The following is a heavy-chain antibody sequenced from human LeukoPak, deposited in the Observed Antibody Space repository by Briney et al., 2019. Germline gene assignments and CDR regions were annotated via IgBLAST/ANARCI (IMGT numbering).Heavy chain of an antibody. CDR1: GFTFSSYA. D-gene: IGHD4-17*01. J-gene: IGHJ5*02. CDR3: ARDPYGDYVGLFDP. CDR2: ISYDGSNK. Sequence: GGSLRLSCAASGFTFSSYAMHWVRQAPGKGLEWVAVISYDGSNKYYADSVKGRFTISRDNPKNTLYLQMNSLRAEDTAVYYCARDPYGDYVGLFDPWGQGTLVTVSS. V-gene: IGHV3-30-3*01.